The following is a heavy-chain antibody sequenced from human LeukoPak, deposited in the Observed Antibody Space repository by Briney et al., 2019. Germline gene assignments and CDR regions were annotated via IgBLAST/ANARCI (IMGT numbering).Heavy chain of an antibody. D-gene: IGHD2-2*01. J-gene: IGHJ5*02. CDR2: INAGNGNT. CDR1: GYTFTSYA. V-gene: IGHV1-3*01. Sequence: ASVKVSCKASGYTFTSYAMHWVRQAPGQRLEWMGWINAGNGNTKYSQKFQGRVTMTRDMSTSTVYMELSSLRSEDTAVYYCARDQEYCSSTSCYSPWGQGTLVTVSS. CDR3: ARDQEYCSSTSCYSP.